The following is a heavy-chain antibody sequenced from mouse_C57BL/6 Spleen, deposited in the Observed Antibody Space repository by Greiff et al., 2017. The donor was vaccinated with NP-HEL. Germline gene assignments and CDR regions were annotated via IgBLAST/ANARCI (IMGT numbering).Heavy chain of an antibody. V-gene: IGHV1-19*01. Sequence: VQLKQSGPVLVKPGASVKMSCKASGYTFTDYYMNWVKQSHGKSLEWIGVINPYNGGTSYNQKFKGKATLTVDKSSSTAYMELNSLTSEDSAVYYCAREGGTAQATAWFAYWGQGTLVTVSA. J-gene: IGHJ3*01. CDR1: GYTFTDYY. CDR3: AREGGTAQATAWFAY. D-gene: IGHD3-2*02. CDR2: INPYNGGT.